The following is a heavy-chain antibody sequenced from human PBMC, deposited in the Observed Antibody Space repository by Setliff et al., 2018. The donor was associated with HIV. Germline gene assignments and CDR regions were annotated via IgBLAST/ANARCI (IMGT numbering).Heavy chain of an antibody. D-gene: IGHD6-13*01. CDR1: GGYMSGYY. Sequence: PSETLSLTCTVSGGYMSGYYWSWIRQPPGKGLEWIGYIYIDGAPNYNPSLKSRVTISIDTSKNQFSLKLSSVTAADTAVYYCARDRGGAAAGGYYYMDVWGKGTTVTVSS. CDR2: IYIDGAP. J-gene: IGHJ6*03. CDR3: ARDRGGAAAGGYYYMDV. V-gene: IGHV4-4*08.